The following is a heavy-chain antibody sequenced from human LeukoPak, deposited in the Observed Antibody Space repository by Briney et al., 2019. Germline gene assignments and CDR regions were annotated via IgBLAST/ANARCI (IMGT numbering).Heavy chain of an antibody. Sequence: PGGSLRLSCAASGFTFSSYWMHWVRQAPGKGLVWVSRTNSDGSGTSYADSVKGRFTISRDNARSTLYLQMNSLRAEDTAVYYCARDLGLGLNYYYGMDVWGQGTTVTVSS. V-gene: IGHV3-74*01. J-gene: IGHJ6*02. CDR1: GFTFSSYW. CDR3: ARDLGLGLNYYYGMDV. CDR2: TNSDGSGT. D-gene: IGHD3/OR15-3a*01.